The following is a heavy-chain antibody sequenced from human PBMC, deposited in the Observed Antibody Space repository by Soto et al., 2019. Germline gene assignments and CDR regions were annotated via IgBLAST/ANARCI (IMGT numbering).Heavy chain of an antibody. V-gene: IGHV3-48*03. CDR2: ISSSGSTI. Sequence: PGGSLRLSCAASGFTFSSYEMNWVRQAPGKGLEWVSYISSSGSTIYYADSVKGRFTISRDNAKNTLYLQMNSLRAEDTAVYYCAKGTKPERIAAAGANYYYYGMDVWGQGTTVTVSS. CDR1: GFTFSSYE. D-gene: IGHD6-13*01. J-gene: IGHJ6*02. CDR3: AKGTKPERIAAAGANYYYYGMDV.